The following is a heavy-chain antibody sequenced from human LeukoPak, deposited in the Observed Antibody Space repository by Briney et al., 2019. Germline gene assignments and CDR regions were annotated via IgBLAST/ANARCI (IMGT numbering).Heavy chain of an antibody. CDR2: IIPIFGTA. Sequence: SVKVSCKASGGTFSSYAISWVRQAPGQGLEWMGGIIPIFGTANYAQKFQGRVTITADESTSTAYMELSSLRSEDTAVYYCARDIAVAGTSGYFDYWGQGTLVAVSS. D-gene: IGHD6-19*01. V-gene: IGHV1-69*13. CDR1: GGTFSSYA. CDR3: ARDIAVAGTSGYFDY. J-gene: IGHJ4*02.